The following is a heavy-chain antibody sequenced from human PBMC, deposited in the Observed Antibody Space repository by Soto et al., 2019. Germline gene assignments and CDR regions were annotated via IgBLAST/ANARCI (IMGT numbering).Heavy chain of an antibody. J-gene: IGHJ4*02. D-gene: IGHD3-16*01. CDR1: GLTFSNYS. Sequence: EVQLLESGGGLVQPGGSLRLSCAASGLTFSNYSMSWVRQAPGKGLEWVSAITGRGAGTYYADSMKGRFTISRDNSKNTLYLQVNSLRAEYTAVYYCAKGFYEGTGDHRLDYWGQGTLVTVSS. CDR2: ITGRGAGT. V-gene: IGHV3-23*01. CDR3: AKGFYEGTGDHRLDY.